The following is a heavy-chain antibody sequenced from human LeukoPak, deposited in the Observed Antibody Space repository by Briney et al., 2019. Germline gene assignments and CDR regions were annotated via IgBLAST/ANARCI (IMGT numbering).Heavy chain of an antibody. CDR2: ISGSGGST. J-gene: IGHJ4*02. D-gene: IGHD3-3*01. CDR3: ANSGKYDLWSGYFSYYFDY. Sequence: GGSLRLSCAASGFTFSSYAMSWVRQAPGKGLEWVSAISGSGGSTYYADSVKGRFTISRDNSKNTLYLQMNSLRAEDTAVYYCANSGKYDLWSGYFSYYFDYWGQGTLVTVSS. V-gene: IGHV3-23*01. CDR1: GFTFSSYA.